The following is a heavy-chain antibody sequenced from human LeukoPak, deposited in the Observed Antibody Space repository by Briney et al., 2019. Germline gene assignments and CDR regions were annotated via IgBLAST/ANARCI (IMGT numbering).Heavy chain of an antibody. D-gene: IGHD3-9*01. V-gene: IGHV3-23*01. J-gene: IGHJ5*02. CDR1: GFTFSSYA. CDR2: ISCSGGST. Sequence: PGGSLRLSCAASGFTFSSYAMSWVRQAPGKGLEWVSAISCSGGSTYYADSVKGRFTISRDNSKNTLYLQMNSLRAEDTAVYYCAKDSGYYDILTGYPGGGWFDPWGQGTLVTVSS. CDR3: AKDSGYYDILTGYPGGGWFDP.